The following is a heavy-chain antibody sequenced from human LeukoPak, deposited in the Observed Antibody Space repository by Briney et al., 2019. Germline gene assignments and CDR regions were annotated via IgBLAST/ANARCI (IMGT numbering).Heavy chain of an antibody. D-gene: IGHD7-27*01. V-gene: IGHV3-23*01. J-gene: IGHJ4*02. CDR1: GFTFSSYA. CDR3: ASGPYWGY. Sequence: PGGSLRLSCAASGFTFSSYAMSWVRQAPGKGLEWVSAISGSGDSTYYADSVKDRFTISRDNSKNTLYLQMNTLRAEDTAVYYCASGPYWGYWGQGTLVTVSS. CDR2: ISGSGDST.